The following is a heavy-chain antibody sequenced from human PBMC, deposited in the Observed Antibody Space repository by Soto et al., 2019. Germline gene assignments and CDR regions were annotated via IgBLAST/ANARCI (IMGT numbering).Heavy chain of an antibody. CDR2: ISSGSTYI. CDR1: GFTFNIYT. V-gene: IGHV3-21*06. D-gene: IGHD3-3*01. J-gene: IGHJ3*02. CDR3: ARGYYDFWSGSRNDAFDI. Sequence: GGSLGLSCAASGFTFNIYTMNWVRQAPGKGLEWVSSISSGSTYISYADSVKGRFIISRDNAQNSLYLQMISLGVEDTAVYYCARGYYDFWSGSRNDAFDIWGQGTMVSV.